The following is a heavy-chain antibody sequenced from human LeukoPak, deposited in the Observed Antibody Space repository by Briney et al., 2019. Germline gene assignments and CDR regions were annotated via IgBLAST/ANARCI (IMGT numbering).Heavy chain of an antibody. D-gene: IGHD1-26*01. J-gene: IGHJ4*02. Sequence: SETLSLTCTVSGGSISSGDYYWSWIRQPPGKGLEWIGYIYCSGSTYYNPSLKSRVTISVDTSKNQFSLKLSSVTAADTAVYYCAREWEWELRRGAGYFDYWGQGTLVTVSS. CDR1: GGSISSGDYY. CDR3: AREWEWELRRGAGYFDY. V-gene: IGHV4-30-4*08. CDR2: IYCSGST.